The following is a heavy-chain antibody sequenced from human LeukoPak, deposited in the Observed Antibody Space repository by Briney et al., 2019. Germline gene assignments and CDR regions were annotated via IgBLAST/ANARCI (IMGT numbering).Heavy chain of an antibody. CDR3: VRGRGESGYDYFDY. CDR2: IWYGGSNI. J-gene: IGHJ4*02. Sequence: GRSLRLSCAASGFIFTHYGMHWVRQAPGKGLEWVAIIWYGGSNIYYVDSVKGRFTISRDNSKNTLFLQMNSLRAEDTAVYYCVRGRGESGYDYFDYWGQGTLVTVSS. D-gene: IGHD5-12*01. CDR1: GFIFTHYG. V-gene: IGHV3-33*01.